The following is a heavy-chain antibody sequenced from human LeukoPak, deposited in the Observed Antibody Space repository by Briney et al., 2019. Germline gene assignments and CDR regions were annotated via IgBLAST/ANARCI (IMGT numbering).Heavy chain of an antibody. Sequence: PGGSLRLSCAASGFTFSSYSMNWVRQAPGKGLEWVSSISSSSSYIYYADSVKGRFTISRDNAKNSLYLQMNSLRAEDTAVYYCASGYCSGGSCPTTDFDYWGQGTLVTVSS. CDR3: ASGYCSGGSCPTTDFDY. J-gene: IGHJ4*02. D-gene: IGHD2-15*01. CDR1: GFTFSSYS. V-gene: IGHV3-21*01. CDR2: ISSSSSYI.